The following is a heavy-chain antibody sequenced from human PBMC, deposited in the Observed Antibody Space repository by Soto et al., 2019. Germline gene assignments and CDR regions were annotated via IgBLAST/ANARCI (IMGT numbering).Heavy chain of an antibody. D-gene: IGHD3-3*01. CDR1: GFTFNNYA. V-gene: IGHV3-23*01. CDR2: MGATGRRT. Sequence: PGGSLRLSXTASGFTFNNYARGWVRQAPGKGLEWVSLMGATGRRTYYADPVNGSFSISSEHSKNTLYLQMKSLRAEDTDVYYCVKDRWAGGNSAFYFDFWGEGAQVTVS. CDR3: VKDRWAGGNSAFYFDF. J-gene: IGHJ4*02.